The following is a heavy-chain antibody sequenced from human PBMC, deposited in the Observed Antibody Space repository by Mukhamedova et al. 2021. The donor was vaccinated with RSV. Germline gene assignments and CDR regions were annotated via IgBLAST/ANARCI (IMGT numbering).Heavy chain of an antibody. CDR3: AKREPAAVNYYYYYMDV. V-gene: IGHV3-NL1*01. D-gene: IGHD2-2*01. Sequence: SSGINAEYMGSVKGRFTISRDNSKNTLYLQMNSLRAEDTAVYYCAKREPAAVNYYYYYMDVWGKGTTVTASS. CDR2: SSGINA. J-gene: IGHJ6*03.